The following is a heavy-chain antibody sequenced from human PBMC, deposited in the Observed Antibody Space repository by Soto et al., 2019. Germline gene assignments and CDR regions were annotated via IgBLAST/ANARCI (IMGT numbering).Heavy chain of an antibody. CDR1: GFTFSSYA. Sequence: EVQLLESGGGLVQPGGSLRLSCAASGFTFSSYAMSWVRQAPGKGLEWVSAISGSGGSTYYADSVKGRFTISRDNSRNTLYLQMTSLRAEDTAVYYCARRSSGWYFDYCAQGTLVTVSS. CDR3: ARRSSGWYFDY. D-gene: IGHD6-19*01. V-gene: IGHV3-23*01. CDR2: ISGSGGST. J-gene: IGHJ4*02.